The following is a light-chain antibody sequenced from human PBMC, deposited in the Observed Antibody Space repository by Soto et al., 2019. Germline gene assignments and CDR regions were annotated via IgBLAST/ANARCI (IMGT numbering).Light chain of an antibody. J-gene: IGKJ1*01. V-gene: IGKV1-5*03. CDR3: QQYSSYPRT. Sequence: DIQMTQSPSTLSASVGDRITITCRASQSISSWLAWYQQKPGKAPKLLIYKASSLESGVPSGFSGSGSGTEFTLTISSLQPDDFATYYCQQYSSYPRTFGQGTKVEIK. CDR2: KAS. CDR1: QSISSW.